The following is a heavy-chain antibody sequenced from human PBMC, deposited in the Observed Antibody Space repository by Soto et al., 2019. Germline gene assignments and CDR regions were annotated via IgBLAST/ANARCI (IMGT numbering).Heavy chain of an antibody. CDR2: IYHSGST. CDR3: ARRVGSCSGTSCNGWFDP. Sequence: ETLSLTCSVSGDSISKTTSYWGWIRQPPGKGLEWIGTIYHSGSTYYNPSLMSRVTLSVGKSKNQFSLKLNSVTAADTAVYYCARRVGSCSGTSCNGWFDPWGQGTLVTVSS. CDR1: GDSISKTTSY. V-gene: IGHV4-39*01. D-gene: IGHD2-2*01. J-gene: IGHJ5*02.